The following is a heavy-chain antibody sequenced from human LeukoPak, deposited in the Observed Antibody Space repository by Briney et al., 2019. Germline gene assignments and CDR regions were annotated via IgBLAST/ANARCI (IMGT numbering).Heavy chain of an antibody. CDR3: ARPYYGSGTEFSRVTGGMDV. D-gene: IGHD3-10*01. CDR1: GYTFTNYY. Sequence: ASVKVSCKASGYTFTNYYIHWVRQAPGQGLEWMGIINPFGGSTSYAQKFRGRVTMTRDTSTSTVYMELSSLRSEDTAVYYCARPYYGSGTEFSRVTGGMDVWGQGTTVTVSS. CDR2: INPFGGST. V-gene: IGHV1-46*01. J-gene: IGHJ6*02.